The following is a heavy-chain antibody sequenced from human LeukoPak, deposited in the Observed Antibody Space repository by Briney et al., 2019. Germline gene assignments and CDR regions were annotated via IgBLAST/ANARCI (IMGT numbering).Heavy chain of an antibody. Sequence: PGGSLRLSCAASGFTFSSYWMSWVRQAPGKGLEWVANIKQDGSEKYYVDSVKGRFTISRDNAKNSLYLQMNSLRAEDTAVYYCAKYYYDSSGYYRGTSPPYYFDYWGRGTLVTVSS. CDR3: AKYYYDSSGYYRGTSPPYYFDY. D-gene: IGHD3-22*01. CDR2: IKQDGSEK. J-gene: IGHJ4*02. V-gene: IGHV3-7*01. CDR1: GFTFSSYW.